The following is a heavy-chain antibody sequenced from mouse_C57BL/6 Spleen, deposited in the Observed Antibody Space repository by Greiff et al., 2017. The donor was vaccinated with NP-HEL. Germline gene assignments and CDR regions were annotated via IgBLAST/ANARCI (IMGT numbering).Heavy chain of an antibody. CDR3: ARNSMGRPFAY. CDR1: GFSLTSYG. J-gene: IGHJ3*01. Sequence: QVQLKESGPGLVQPSQSLSITCTVSGFSLTSYGVHWVRQSPGKGLEWLGVIWSGGSTDYNAAFISRLSISKDNSKSKVFFKMNSLQADDTAIYYCARNSMGRPFAYWGQGTLVTVSA. CDR2: IWSGGST. V-gene: IGHV2-2*01. D-gene: IGHD4-1*01.